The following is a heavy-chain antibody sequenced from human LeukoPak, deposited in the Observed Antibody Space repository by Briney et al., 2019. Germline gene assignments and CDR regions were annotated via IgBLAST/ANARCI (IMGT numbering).Heavy chain of an antibody. CDR1: GYTFTPYS. CDR3: ARVQVAGRRSFDY. Sequence: VASVKVSCKASGYTFTPYSMHWVRQAPGQGLEWMGVINPSGGSTNYAQKFQGRVTVTRDTSTSTVYMDLSSLRSEDTAVYYCARVQVAGRRSFDYWGQGTLVIVSS. CDR2: INPSGGST. D-gene: IGHD6-6*01. V-gene: IGHV1-46*01. J-gene: IGHJ4*02.